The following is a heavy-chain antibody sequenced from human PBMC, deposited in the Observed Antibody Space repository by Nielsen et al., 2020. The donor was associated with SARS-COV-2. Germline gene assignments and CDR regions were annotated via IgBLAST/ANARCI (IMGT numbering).Heavy chain of an antibody. CDR2: ISYDGSNK. Sequence: GGSLRLSCAASGFTFSSYAMHWVRQAPGKGLEWVAIISYDGSNKYYADSVKGRFTISRDNSKNTLYLQMNSLRAEDTAVYYCARDQKWELLLYYFDYWGQGTLVTVSS. D-gene: IGHD1-26*01. CDR1: GFTFSSYA. J-gene: IGHJ4*02. V-gene: IGHV3-30-3*01. CDR3: ARDQKWELLLYYFDY.